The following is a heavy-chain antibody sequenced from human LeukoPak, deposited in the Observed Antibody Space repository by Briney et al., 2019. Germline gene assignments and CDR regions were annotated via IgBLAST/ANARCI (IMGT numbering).Heavy chain of an antibody. CDR3: ASSTPTYYDFWSGHAAPFDY. V-gene: IGHV1-46*01. CDR1: GYTFTSYY. CDR2: INPSGGST. Sequence: GASVKVSCKASGYTFTSYYMHWVRQAPGQGLEWMGIINPSGGSTSYAQKFQGRVTMTRDMSTSTVYMELSSLRSEDTAVYYCASSTPTYYDFWSGHAAPFDYWGQGTLVTVSS. D-gene: IGHD3-3*01. J-gene: IGHJ4*02.